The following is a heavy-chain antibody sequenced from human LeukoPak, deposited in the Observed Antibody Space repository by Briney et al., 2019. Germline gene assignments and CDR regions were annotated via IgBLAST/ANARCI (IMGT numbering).Heavy chain of an antibody. CDR1: GFTFSSYG. CDR3: ARSGFDY. Sequence: PGGSLRLSCAASGFTFSSYGMHWVRQAPGKGLEWVANIKEDGSEKYYVDSVKGRFTISRDNAKNSLYLLMNSLRAEDTAVYYCARSGFDYWGQGTLVTVSS. CDR2: IKEDGSEK. V-gene: IGHV3-7*01. J-gene: IGHJ4*02.